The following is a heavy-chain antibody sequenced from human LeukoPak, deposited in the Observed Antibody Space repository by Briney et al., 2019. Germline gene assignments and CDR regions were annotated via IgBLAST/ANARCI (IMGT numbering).Heavy chain of an antibody. CDR3: VRAPRNSSTMLDF. Sequence: ASVKVSCKASGYTFTSYWIQWVRQAPGQGLEWMGLINPNGGSTAYAHRFQGRVIMTRDTSTSTAYMDLSSLRSEDTAVYHCVRAPRNSSTMLDFWGQGTLVTISS. J-gene: IGHJ4*02. D-gene: IGHD6-13*01. V-gene: IGHV1-46*01. CDR1: GYTFTSYW. CDR2: INPNGGST.